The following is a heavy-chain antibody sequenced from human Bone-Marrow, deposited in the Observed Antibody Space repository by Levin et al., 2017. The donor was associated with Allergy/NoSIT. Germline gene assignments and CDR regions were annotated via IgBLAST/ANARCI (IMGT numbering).Heavy chain of an antibody. CDR3: ARDDGSGWSTDAFDS. CDR2: IKQDGSEK. D-gene: IGHD6-19*01. Sequence: GGSLRLSCAASGFTFSSYWMSWVRQAPGKGLEWVANIKQDGSEKYYVDSVKGRFTISRDNAKNSLYLQMNSLRAEDTAVYYCARDDGSGWSTDAFDSWGQGTMVTVSS. CDR1: GFTFSSYW. V-gene: IGHV3-7*01. J-gene: IGHJ3*02.